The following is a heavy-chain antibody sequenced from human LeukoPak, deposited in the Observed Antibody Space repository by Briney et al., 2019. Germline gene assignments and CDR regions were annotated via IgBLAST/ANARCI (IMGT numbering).Heavy chain of an antibody. J-gene: IGHJ4*02. V-gene: IGHV3-23*01. CDR2: ISGSGGST. CDR1: GFTFGSYA. D-gene: IGHD6-19*01. Sequence: GGSLRLSCAASGFTFGSYAMSWVRPAPGKGLEWVSAISGSGGSTYYADSVKGRFTISRDNSKNTLYLQMNSLRAEDTAVYYCAKDVEYSSGWYVGYWGQGTLVTVSS. CDR3: AKDVEYSSGWYVGY.